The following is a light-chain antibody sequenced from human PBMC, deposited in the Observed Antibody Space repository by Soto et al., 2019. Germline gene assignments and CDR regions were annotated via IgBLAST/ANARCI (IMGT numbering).Light chain of an antibody. V-gene: IGKV3-20*01. J-gene: IGKJ3*01. CDR1: PNHCSTY. CDR2: GAS. Sequence: LTPSPDTGSVSPLERFPLSSXXSPNHCSTYLACYQQKPGQAPRLLIYGASTRATGIADRCSGSGSGTDFTLTIIRLEPEDFSVDYCQQYGSSPHTFGPGTKVDIK. CDR3: QQYGSSPHT.